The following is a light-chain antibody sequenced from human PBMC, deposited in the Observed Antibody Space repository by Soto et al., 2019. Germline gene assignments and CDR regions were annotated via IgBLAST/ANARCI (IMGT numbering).Light chain of an antibody. CDR3: QQYGSSPPIT. CDR1: QSVSSSY. V-gene: IGKV3-20*01. J-gene: IGKJ5*01. CDR2: CAS. Sequence: EIVMMQSPGTLSLSPGERATLSCRASQSVSSSYLAWYQQKPGQAPRLLIYCASSRATGIPDRFSGSGSGTDFTLTISRLEPEDFAVYYCQQYGSSPPITFGQGTRLEIK.